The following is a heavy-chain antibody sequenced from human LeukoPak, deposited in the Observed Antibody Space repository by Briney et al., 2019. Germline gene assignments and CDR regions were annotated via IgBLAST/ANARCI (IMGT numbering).Heavy chain of an antibody. CDR3: ARSYSNHLFGMDV. CDR1: GFTVSSYY. D-gene: IGHD4-11*01. CDR2: MYSGGST. J-gene: IGHJ6*02. V-gene: IGHV3-66*01. Sequence: TAGSLRLSCAASGFTVSSYYMTWVRQAPGKRLEWVSVMYSGGSTYYADSVKDRVAISRDNSQNTVYLQLNSVRVEDTAVYYCARSYSNHLFGMDVWGQGTAVTVSS.